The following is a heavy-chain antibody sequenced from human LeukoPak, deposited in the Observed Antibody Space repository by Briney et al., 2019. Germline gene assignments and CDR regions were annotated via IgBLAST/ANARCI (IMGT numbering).Heavy chain of an antibody. CDR2: IYYSGST. V-gene: IGHV4-61*01. CDR3: ARYAAGPFDY. Sequence: SETLSLTGTVSGGSVCSGSYYWSWIRQPPGKGLEWIGYIYYSGSTNYNPSLKSRVTISVDTSKNQFSLKLSSVTAADTAVYYCARYAAGPFDYWGQGTLVTVSS. J-gene: IGHJ4*02. D-gene: IGHD6-13*01. CDR1: GGSVCSGSYY.